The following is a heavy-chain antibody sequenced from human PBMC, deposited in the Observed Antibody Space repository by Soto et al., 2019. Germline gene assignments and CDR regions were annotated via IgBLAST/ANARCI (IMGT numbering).Heavy chain of an antibody. CDR3: ARDRVPQLGYYGMDV. CDR2: INTDESSR. Sequence: EVPLVESGGGLVQPGGSLRLSCAASGFVFNSYWMHWVRQAPGKGLVWVSRINTDESSRSYADSVKGRFTISRDNAKNTLYLQMNSRRAEDTAVYFCARDRVPQLGYYGMDVWGQGTTVTVSS. CDR1: GFVFNSYW. J-gene: IGHJ6*02. D-gene: IGHD2-2*01. V-gene: IGHV3-74*01.